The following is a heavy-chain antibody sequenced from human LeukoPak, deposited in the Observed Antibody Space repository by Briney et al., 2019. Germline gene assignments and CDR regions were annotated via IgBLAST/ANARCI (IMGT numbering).Heavy chain of an antibody. CDR2: FDPEDGET. CDR3: ATIGFTMVRGGKTYYYYGMDV. Sequence: ASVKVSCKASGYTFTSYGISWVRQAPGKGLEWMGGFDPEDGETTYAQKVEGRVTMTEDTSTDTAYMELSSLRSEDTAVYYCATIGFTMVRGGKTYYYYGMDVWGQGTTVTVSS. CDR1: GYTFTSYG. V-gene: IGHV1-24*01. D-gene: IGHD3-10*01. J-gene: IGHJ6*02.